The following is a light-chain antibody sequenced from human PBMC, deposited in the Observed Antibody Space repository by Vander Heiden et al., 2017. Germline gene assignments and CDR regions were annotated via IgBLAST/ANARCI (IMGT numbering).Light chain of an antibody. CDR1: QSISSW. J-gene: IGKJ1*01. CDR3: QQYNSYSLWT. V-gene: IGKV1-5*01. CDR2: DAS. Sequence: DIQMTQSPSTLSASVGDRVTITCRASQSISSWLAWYQQKPGKAPKLLIYDASSLESGVPSRFSGSGYGTEFTLTISSRQPDDFAPYYCQQYNSYSLWTFGQGTKVEIK.